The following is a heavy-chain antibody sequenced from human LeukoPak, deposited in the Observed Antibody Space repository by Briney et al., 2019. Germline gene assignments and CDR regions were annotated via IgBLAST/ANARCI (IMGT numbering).Heavy chain of an antibody. CDR3: ARGDSSACPDY. CDR1: GFIFSDTY. Sequence: GSLRLSCAASGFIFSDTYMNWIRQAPGKGLEWVSYISSSGIAKNYADSVEGRFTISRDNANNSLYLQMNDLRADDTAVYYCARGDSSACPDYWGQGTLVTVSS. V-gene: IGHV3-11*01. CDR2: ISSSGIAK. D-gene: IGHD3-22*01. J-gene: IGHJ4*02.